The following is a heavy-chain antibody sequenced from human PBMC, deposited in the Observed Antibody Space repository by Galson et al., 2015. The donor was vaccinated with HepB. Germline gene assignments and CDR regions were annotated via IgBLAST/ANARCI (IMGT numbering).Heavy chain of an antibody. J-gene: IGHJ6*03. V-gene: IGHV3-21*01. D-gene: IGHD5-12*01. CDR1: GFTFSSYS. Sequence: SLRLSCAASGFTFSSYSMNWVRQAPGKGLEWVSSISSSSSYIYYADSVKGRFTISRDNAKNSLYLQMNSLRAEDTAVYYCARDEGIVATVYYYYYMDVWGKGTTVTVSS. CDR3: ARDEGIVATVYYYYYMDV. CDR2: ISSSSSYI.